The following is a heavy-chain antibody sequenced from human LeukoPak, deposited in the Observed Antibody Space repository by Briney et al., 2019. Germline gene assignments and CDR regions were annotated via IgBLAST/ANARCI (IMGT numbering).Heavy chain of an antibody. V-gene: IGHV3-48*01. CDR1: GFTFSSYS. Sequence: GGSLRLSCAASGFTFSSYSMNWVRQAPGKGLEWVSYISSSSSTIYYADCVKGRFTISRDNAKNSLYLQMNSLRAEDTAVYYCASRATVTSGWGQGTLVTVSS. J-gene: IGHJ4*02. CDR3: ASRATVTSG. D-gene: IGHD4-17*01. CDR2: ISSSSSTI.